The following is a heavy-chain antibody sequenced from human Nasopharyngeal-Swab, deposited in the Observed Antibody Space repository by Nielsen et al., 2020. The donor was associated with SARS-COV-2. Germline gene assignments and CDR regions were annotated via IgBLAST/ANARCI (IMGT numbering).Heavy chain of an antibody. CDR2: IYPGDSDT. CDR1: GYNFTTYW. CDR3: ARRGYGGSGSYYFYYYMDV. Sequence: GESLKISCKGSGYNFTTYWIGWVRQMPGKGLEWMGIIYPGDSDTRYSPSFQGQVTISADKSISTAYLQWSSLKASDTAMYYCARRGYGGSGSYYFYYYMDVWSKGTTVTVSS. V-gene: IGHV5-51*01. J-gene: IGHJ6*03. D-gene: IGHD4-23*01.